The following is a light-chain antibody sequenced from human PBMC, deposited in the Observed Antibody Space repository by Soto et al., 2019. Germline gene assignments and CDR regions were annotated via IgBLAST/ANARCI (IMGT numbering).Light chain of an antibody. Sequence: EIVLTQSPGTLSLSPGETATLSCRASQSVSSNYLAWYKQKPGQAPRLLIYDASSRATGIPDRFSGSGSGTDLTLTISRLEPEDFAVYYCQRYGSSPLTFGGGTKVDIK. CDR3: QRYGSSPLT. CDR1: QSVSSNY. V-gene: IGKV3-20*01. CDR2: DAS. J-gene: IGKJ4*01.